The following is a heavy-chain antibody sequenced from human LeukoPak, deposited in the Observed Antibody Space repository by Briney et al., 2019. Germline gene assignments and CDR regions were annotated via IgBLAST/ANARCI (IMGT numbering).Heavy chain of an antibody. CDR2: INPNSGGT. CDR3: ARGVDTAMGLDY. J-gene: IGHJ4*02. V-gene: IGHV1-2*04. CDR1: GYTFTGYY. Sequence: ASVKVSCKASGYTFTGYYMHWVRQAPGQGLEWMGWINPNSGGTNYAQKFQGWVTMTRDTSISTAYMELSRLRSDDTAVYYCARGVDTAMGLDYWGQGTLVTVSS. D-gene: IGHD5-18*01.